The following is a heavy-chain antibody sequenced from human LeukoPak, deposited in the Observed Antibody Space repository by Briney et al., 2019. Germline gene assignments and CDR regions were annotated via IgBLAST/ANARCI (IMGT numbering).Heavy chain of an antibody. CDR2: ISSSSSYI. J-gene: IGHJ4*02. CDR3: ARVRIYGDYGFDY. CDR1: GFTFSSYS. Sequence: GGTLRLSCAASGFTFSSYSMNWVRQTPGKGLEWVSSISSSSSYIYYADSVKGRFTISRDNAKNSLSLQVNSLRAEDTAVYYCARVRIYGDYGFDYWGQGTLVTVSS. D-gene: IGHD4-17*01. V-gene: IGHV3-21*01.